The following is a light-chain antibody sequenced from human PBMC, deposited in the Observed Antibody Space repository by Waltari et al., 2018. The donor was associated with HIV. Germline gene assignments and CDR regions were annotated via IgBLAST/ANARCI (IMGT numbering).Light chain of an antibody. V-gene: IGLV2-8*01. Sequence: QSALTQPPSASGSPGQSVTFSCTGPSSDVGAYHFVPWYQQHQGKAPKLIIYGVNPRPSGVPDRFSGSKSGNTASLTVSGLQADDEADYYCSSYAGPNHLLFGGGTKLTVL. J-gene: IGLJ2*01. CDR3: SSYAGPNHLL. CDR1: SSDVGAYHF. CDR2: GVN.